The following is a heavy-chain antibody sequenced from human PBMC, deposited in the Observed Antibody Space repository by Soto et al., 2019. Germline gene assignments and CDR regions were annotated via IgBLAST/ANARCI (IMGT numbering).Heavy chain of an antibody. CDR3: EIAYGDLDGEFAIDV. Sequence: GGSLRLSCAASGFTFSSYAMSWVRQAPGKGLEWVSAISGSGGSTYYADSVKGRFTISRDNSKNTLYLQMNSLRAEDTAVYDCEIAYGDLDGEFAIDVWGQGTMVTVSS. V-gene: IGHV3-23*01. CDR1: GFTFSSYA. D-gene: IGHD4-17*01. J-gene: IGHJ3*01. CDR2: ISGSGGST.